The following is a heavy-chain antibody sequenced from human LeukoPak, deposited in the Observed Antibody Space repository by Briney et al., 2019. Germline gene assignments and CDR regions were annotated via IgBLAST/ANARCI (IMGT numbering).Heavy chain of an antibody. CDR2: IIPIFGTA. Sequence: SVKVSCKASGGTFSSYAISWVRQAPGQGLEWMGGIIPIFGTANYAQKFQGRVTITADESTSTAYMELSSLRSEDTAVYYCARVGYCSSTSCYRGYYYYYMDVWGKGTTVTVSS. CDR3: ARVGYCSSTSCYRGYYYYYMDV. V-gene: IGHV1-69*13. CDR1: GGTFSSYA. D-gene: IGHD2-2*02. J-gene: IGHJ6*03.